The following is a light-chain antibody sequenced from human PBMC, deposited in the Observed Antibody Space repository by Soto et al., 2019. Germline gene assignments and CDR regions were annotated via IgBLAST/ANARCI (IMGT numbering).Light chain of an antibody. CDR3: QQRNSWPRT. CDR2: DAS. CDR1: QNIYNY. Sequence: EIVLTQSPATLSLSPGEGATLSCRASQNIYNYLAWYQQKPGQAPRLLIYDASNRATGIPDRFSGSGSGTDFTLTISSLDPEDFAVYYCQQRNSWPRTFGQGTKVEI. J-gene: IGKJ1*01. V-gene: IGKV3-11*01.